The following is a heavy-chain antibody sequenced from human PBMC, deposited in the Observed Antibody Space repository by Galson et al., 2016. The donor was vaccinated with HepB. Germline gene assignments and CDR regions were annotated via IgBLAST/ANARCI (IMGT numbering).Heavy chain of an antibody. CDR1: GFTFSSYG. D-gene: IGHD4-17*01. Sequence: SLRLSCAASGFTFSSYGMHWVRQAPGKGLEWVAVISYDGSNKYYADSVKGRFTISRDNSKNTLYLQMNSLKTEDTAVYYCTTDVGMTTVTNLREDYYGMDVWGQGTTVTVSS. CDR2: ISYDGSNK. CDR3: TTDVGMTTVTNLREDYYGMDV. V-gene: IGHV3-30*03. J-gene: IGHJ6*02.